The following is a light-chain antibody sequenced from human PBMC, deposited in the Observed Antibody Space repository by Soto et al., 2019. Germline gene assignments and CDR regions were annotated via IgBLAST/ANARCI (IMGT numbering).Light chain of an antibody. Sequence: ETVLTQSPGTLSLSPGDRATLSCRASESVRSSSLAWYQHKPGQAPRLVISGTSRRATGIPDRFSGSGSGTDFTLTINRLEPEDFAMYYCQQYGSMWTFGQGTKVDIK. CDR1: ESVRSSS. CDR2: GTS. CDR3: QQYGSMWT. V-gene: IGKV3-20*01. J-gene: IGKJ1*01.